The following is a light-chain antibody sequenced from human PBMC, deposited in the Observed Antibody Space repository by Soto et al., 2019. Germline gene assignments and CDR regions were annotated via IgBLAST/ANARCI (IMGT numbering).Light chain of an antibody. CDR1: SSDVGGYDY. CDR2: EVS. J-gene: IGLJ2*01. V-gene: IGLV2-11*01. Sequence: QSALTQPRSVSGSPGQSVTISCTGTSSDVGGYDYVSWYQQHPGKAPKLMIYEVSKRPSGVPDRFSGSKSGNTASLTISGLQAEDEADYYCCSYAGSYTFDVVFGGGTQLTVL. CDR3: CSYAGSYTFDVV.